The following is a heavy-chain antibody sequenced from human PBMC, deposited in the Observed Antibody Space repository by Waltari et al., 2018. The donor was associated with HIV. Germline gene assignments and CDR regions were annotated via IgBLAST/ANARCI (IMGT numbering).Heavy chain of an antibody. J-gene: IGHJ4*02. CDR3: ARVSCSGGTCYSAPYYFDF. V-gene: IGHV1-18*01. Sequence: QVQLVQSEAEVKKPGASVKVSCKASGYTFSNYGLSWVRQAPGQGLEWMGWSSIYNQHTYDAQKFQGRVTMTTDPSTSTAYMELRSLRSDDTAVYYCARVSCSGGTCYSAPYYFDFWGQGTLVTVSS. CDR1: GYTFSNYG. CDR2: SSIYNQHT. D-gene: IGHD2-15*01.